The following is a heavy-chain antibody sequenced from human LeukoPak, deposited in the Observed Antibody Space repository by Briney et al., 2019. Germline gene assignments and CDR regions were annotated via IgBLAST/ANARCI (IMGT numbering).Heavy chain of an antibody. Sequence: SETLSLTCSVSGGSMKNSFWSWIRQPPGKGLEWIGYVSDTGITNSNPSLKRRATFSIDTSKDQFYLKLWSVTALDTPLYFSARNRFQLPGAYWFDPWGRGTLVTVSS. CDR1: GGSMKNSF. D-gene: IGHD3-16*01. J-gene: IGHJ5*02. CDR3: ARNRFQLPGAYWFDP. V-gene: IGHV4-59*01. CDR2: VSDTGIT.